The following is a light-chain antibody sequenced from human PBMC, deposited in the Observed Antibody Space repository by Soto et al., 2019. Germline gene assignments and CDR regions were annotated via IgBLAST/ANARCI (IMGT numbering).Light chain of an antibody. V-gene: IGKV1-39*01. CDR2: GAS. J-gene: IGKJ1*01. Sequence: DIQMTQSPSSLSASVGARVTITCRASQTVSRSLNWYQQISGRAPVLLIYGASSLQSGVPSRFSGSGSGTDFTLTISSLQPEDFATYYCQQSYHTPQTFGQGTKVEI. CDR3: QQSYHTPQT. CDR1: QTVSRS.